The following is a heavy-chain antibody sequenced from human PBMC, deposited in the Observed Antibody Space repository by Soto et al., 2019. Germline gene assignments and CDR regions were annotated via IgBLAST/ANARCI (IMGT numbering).Heavy chain of an antibody. CDR3: AKDIYSSSWYLLGGYYGMDV. V-gene: IGHV3-9*01. CDR2: ISWNSGSI. CDR1: GFTFDDYA. Sequence: TGGSLRLSCAASGFTFDDYAMHWVRQAPGKGLEWVSGISWNSGSIGYADSVKGRFTISRDNAKNSLYLQMNSLRAEDTALYYCAKDIYSSSWYLLGGYYGMDVWGQGTTVTVSS. D-gene: IGHD6-13*01. J-gene: IGHJ6*02.